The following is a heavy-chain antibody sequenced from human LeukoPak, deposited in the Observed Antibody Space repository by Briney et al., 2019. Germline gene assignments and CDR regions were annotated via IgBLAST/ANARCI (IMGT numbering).Heavy chain of an antibody. V-gene: IGHV3-23*01. J-gene: IGHJ4*02. Sequence: GGSLRLSCTASGFTFSNYAMSRVRQAPGKGLEWVSNISGSGSGGGTYYADSVKGRFTISRDNSKNTLYLQMNSLRAEGTAVYYCAKEPWSFDYWGQGTLVTVSS. D-gene: IGHD2-8*02. CDR2: ISGSGSGGGT. CDR1: GFTFSNYA. CDR3: AKEPWSFDY.